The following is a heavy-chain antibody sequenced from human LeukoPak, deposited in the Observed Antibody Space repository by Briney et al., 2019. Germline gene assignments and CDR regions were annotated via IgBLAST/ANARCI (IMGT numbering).Heavy chain of an antibody. CDR2: IVGSNGDT. CDR3: ASPSSGQSFDI. CDR1: GFTFSNYG. Sequence: GGSLRLSCAASGFTFSNYGMTWVRQAPGKGLEWVSTIVGSNGDTYYTDSVKGRFTISRDNSKNTLYLQMHSLRAEDTAVYYCASPSSGQSFDIWGQGTMVTVSS. V-gene: IGHV3-23*01. D-gene: IGHD6-19*01. J-gene: IGHJ3*02.